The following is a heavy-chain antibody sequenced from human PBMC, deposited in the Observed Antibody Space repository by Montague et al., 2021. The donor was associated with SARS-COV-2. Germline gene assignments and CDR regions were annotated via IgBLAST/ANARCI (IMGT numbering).Heavy chain of an antibody. V-gene: IGHV4-59*01. Sequence: SETLSLTCTVSGGSIKSYYWSWIRQPPGKGLEWIGYIYYSGSTNYNPSLKSRVTISVDTSKNQFSLKLSSVTAADTAVYYCAGSYCSGGSCGFDYWGQGTLVTVSS. CDR2: IYYSGST. CDR1: GGSIKSYY. D-gene: IGHD2-15*01. J-gene: IGHJ4*02. CDR3: AGSYCSGGSCGFDY.